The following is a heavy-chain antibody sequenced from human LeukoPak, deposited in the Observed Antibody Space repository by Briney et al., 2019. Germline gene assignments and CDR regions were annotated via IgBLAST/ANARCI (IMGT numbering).Heavy chain of an antibody. J-gene: IGHJ4*02. D-gene: IGHD1-26*01. CDR1: GFTFSSYG. Sequence: PGGSLRVFCAASGFTFSSYGMSWVRQAPGKGLEGVSALSGSGGSTYYADSVKGWFTISRDNSKNTLYLQMNSLRAEDTAVYYCARGSIMGARGLGDSWGQGTLVTVSS. CDR2: LSGSGGST. CDR3: ARGSIMGARGLGDS. V-gene: IGHV3-23*01.